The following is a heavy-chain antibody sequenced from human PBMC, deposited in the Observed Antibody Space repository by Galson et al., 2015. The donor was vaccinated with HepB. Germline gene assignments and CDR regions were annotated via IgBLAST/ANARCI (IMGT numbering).Heavy chain of an antibody. J-gene: IGHJ5*02. V-gene: IGHV2-5*02. CDR1: GFSLTTSGVG. D-gene: IGHD4/OR15-4a*01. CDR3: AHTSTMVYTINP. CDR2: VYWDDDK. Sequence: PALVKPTQTLTLTCTFSGFSLTTSGVGVGWIRQPPGKALEWLALVYWDDDKRYSPFLKSRLTITKDTSKNQMVLTMTNMDPVDTATYYCAHTSTMVYTINPWGQGTLVTVSS.